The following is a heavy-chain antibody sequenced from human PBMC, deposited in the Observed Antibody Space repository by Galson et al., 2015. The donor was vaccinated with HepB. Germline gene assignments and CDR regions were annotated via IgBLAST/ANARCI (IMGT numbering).Heavy chain of an antibody. D-gene: IGHD6-13*01. CDR1: GYTFTSYY. CDR2: INPSGGST. V-gene: IGHV1-46*04. CDR3: ARGPSSWYHHPYYFDY. Sequence: SVKVSCKASGYTFTSYYMHWVRQAPGQGLEWMGIINPSGGSTSYAQKLQGRVTMTRDTSTSTVYMELSSLRSEDTAVYYCARGPSSWYHHPYYFDYWGQGTLVTVSS. J-gene: IGHJ4*02.